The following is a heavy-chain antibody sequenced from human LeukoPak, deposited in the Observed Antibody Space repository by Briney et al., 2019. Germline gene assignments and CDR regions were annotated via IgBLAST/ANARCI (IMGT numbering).Heavy chain of an antibody. CDR1: GYIFTSYW. V-gene: IGHV5-51*01. J-gene: IGHJ3*02. CDR2: IHPGDSDT. Sequence: GASLQISCKGSGYIFTSYWIGWVRQLPGKGLEWMGIIHPGDSDTRYSPSFQGQVTISADKSISTSYLQWSSLKASDTAMYYCARLGFGIVDAFDIWGQGTMVTVSS. D-gene: IGHD3-10*01. CDR3: ARLGFGIVDAFDI.